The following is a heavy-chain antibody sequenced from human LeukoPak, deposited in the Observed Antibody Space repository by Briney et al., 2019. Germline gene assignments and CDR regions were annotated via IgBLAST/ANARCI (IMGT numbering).Heavy chain of an antibody. CDR2: IWFDGSNK. CDR1: GFSFSTYG. D-gene: IGHD6-19*01. Sequence: GSSLRLSCAASGFSFSTYGMHWVRQAPGKGLEWVAVIWFDGSNKYYADSVKGRFTISRDNSKNTLYLQMNSLRADDTAVYYCARASGCCDYWGRGTLVTVSS. J-gene: IGHJ4*02. V-gene: IGHV3-33*03. CDR3: ARASGCCDY.